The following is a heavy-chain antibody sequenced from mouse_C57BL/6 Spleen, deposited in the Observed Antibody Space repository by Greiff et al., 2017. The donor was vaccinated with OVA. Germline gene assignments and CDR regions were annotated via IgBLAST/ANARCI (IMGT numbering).Heavy chain of an antibody. CDR1: GFTFSDYY. CDR3: ARGEPLYYVNYGAMDY. Sequence: EVQVVESEGGLVQPGSSMKLSCTASGFTFSDYYMAWVRQVPEKGLEWVANINYDGSSTYYLDSLKSRFIISRDNAKNILYLQMSSLKSEDTATYYCARGEPLYYVNYGAMDYWGQGTSVTVSS. CDR2: INYDGSST. J-gene: IGHJ4*01. D-gene: IGHD2-1*01. V-gene: IGHV5-16*01.